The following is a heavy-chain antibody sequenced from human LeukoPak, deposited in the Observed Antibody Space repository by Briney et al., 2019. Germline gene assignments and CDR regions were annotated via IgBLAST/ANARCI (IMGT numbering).Heavy chain of an antibody. Sequence: SETLSLTCTVSGGSISSSSYYWGWIRQPPGKGLEWIGSIYYSGSTYYNPSLKSRVTISVDTSKNQFSLKLSSVTAADTAVYYCARSTKAFDIWGQGTMVTVSS. CDR1: GGSISSSSYY. J-gene: IGHJ3*02. CDR2: IYYSGST. CDR3: ARSTKAFDI. V-gene: IGHV4-39*01.